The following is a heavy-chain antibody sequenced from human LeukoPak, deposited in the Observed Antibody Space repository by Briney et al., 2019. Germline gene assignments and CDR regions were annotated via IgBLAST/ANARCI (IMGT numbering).Heavy chain of an antibody. J-gene: IGHJ4*02. CDR1: GFNFSNYW. V-gene: IGHV3-7*01. CDR2: VKQDGSEK. D-gene: IGHD3-22*01. Sequence: AGGSLRLSCSASGFNFSNYWMTWVRQAPGKGLEWVANVKQDGSEKYYVDSVKGRFTISRDNAKNSLYLQMNSLRAEDTAVYYCARTQRLHYDSSGYLDYWGRGTLVTVSS. CDR3: ARTQRLHYDSSGYLDY.